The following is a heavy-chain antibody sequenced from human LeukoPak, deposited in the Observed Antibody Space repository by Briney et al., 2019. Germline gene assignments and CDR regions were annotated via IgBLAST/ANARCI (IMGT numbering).Heavy chain of an antibody. CDR3: ARPHGSGSQQDGVWFDP. Sequence: PSETLSLTCTVSGGSISSSSYYWGWIRQPPGKGLEWIGSIYYSGSTYYNPSLKSRVTISVDTSKNQFSLKLSSVTAADTAVYYCARPHGSGSQQDGVWFDPWGQGTLVTVSS. J-gene: IGHJ5*02. CDR1: GGSISSSSYY. V-gene: IGHV4-39*01. D-gene: IGHD3-10*01. CDR2: IYYSGST.